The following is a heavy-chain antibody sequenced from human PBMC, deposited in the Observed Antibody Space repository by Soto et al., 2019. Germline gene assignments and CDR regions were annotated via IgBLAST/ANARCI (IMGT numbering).Heavy chain of an antibody. CDR2: INPNSGGT. J-gene: IGHJ6*02. CDR1: GYTFTGYY. Sequence: ASVKVSCKASGYTFTGYYMHWVRQAPGQGLEWMGWINPNSGGTNYAQKFQGWVTMTRDTSISTAYMELSRLRSDDTAVYYCAREFASGGSESRQAANYYYGMDVWGQGTTVTVSS. CDR3: AREFASGGSESRQAANYYYGMDV. D-gene: IGHD3-10*01. V-gene: IGHV1-2*04.